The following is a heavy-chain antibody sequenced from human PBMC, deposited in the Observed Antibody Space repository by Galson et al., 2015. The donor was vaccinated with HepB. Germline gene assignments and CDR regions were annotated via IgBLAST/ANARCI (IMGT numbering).Heavy chain of an antibody. D-gene: IGHD2-2*01. CDR3: ARSPCSTINCYVPTDY. J-gene: IGHJ4*02. V-gene: IGHV1-2*02. CDR2: INPNGDGT. CDR1: GYTFSAYY. Sequence: SVKVSCKASGYTFSAYYILWVRQAPGQGLEWLGWINPNGDGTNYAQKFQGRITMTRDTSISTAYMELSRLRSDDTAMYYCARSPCSTINCYVPTDYWGQGTLVTVSS.